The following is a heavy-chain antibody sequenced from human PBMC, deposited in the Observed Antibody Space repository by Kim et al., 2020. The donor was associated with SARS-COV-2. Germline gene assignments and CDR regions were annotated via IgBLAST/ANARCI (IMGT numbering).Heavy chain of an antibody. CDR2: IRSKPNNYAT. V-gene: IGHV3-73*01. CDR1: GFTFSASA. J-gene: IGHJ4*02. CDR3: SRHSGKHGDRGFDN. Sequence: GGSLRLSCAASGFTFSASAMHWVRQASGKGLEWVGRIRSKPNNYATSYAASVTGRFTISRDDSTNTVYLQMDSLKTDDTAVYFCSRHSGKHGDRGFDNWGKGTLVTVPP. D-gene: IGHD4-17*01.